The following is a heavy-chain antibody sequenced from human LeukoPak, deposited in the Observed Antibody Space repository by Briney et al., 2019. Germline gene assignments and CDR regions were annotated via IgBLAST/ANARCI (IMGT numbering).Heavy chain of an antibody. CDR1: GGSISSGDYY. CDR3: ARGPVVPATPQEGYYYYYMDV. V-gene: IGHV4-30-4*08. Sequence: PSETLSLTCTVSGGSISSGDYYWSWIRQPPGKGLEWIGSIYYSGSTYYNPSLKSRVTISVNPSKNQFSLKLSSVTAADTAVYYCARGPVVPATPQEGYYYYYMDVRGKGTTVTVSS. J-gene: IGHJ6*03. D-gene: IGHD2-2*01. CDR2: IYYSGST.